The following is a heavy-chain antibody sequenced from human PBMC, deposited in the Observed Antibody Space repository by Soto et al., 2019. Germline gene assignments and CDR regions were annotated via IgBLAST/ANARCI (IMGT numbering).Heavy chain of an antibody. CDR3: ARDRIAVDDWSWFDP. Sequence: PSETLSLTCAVSCYSISSGYYWGWIRQPPGKGLEWIGSIYHSGSTYYNPSLKSRVTISVDTSKNQFSLKLSSVTAADTAVYYCARDRIAVDDWSWFDPWGQGTLVTVSS. D-gene: IGHD6-19*01. V-gene: IGHV4-38-2*02. J-gene: IGHJ5*02. CDR2: IYHSGST. CDR1: CYSISSGYY.